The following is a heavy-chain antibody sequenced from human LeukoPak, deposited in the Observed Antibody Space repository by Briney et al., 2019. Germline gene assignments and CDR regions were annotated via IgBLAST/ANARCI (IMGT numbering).Heavy chain of an antibody. D-gene: IGHD3-3*01. V-gene: IGHV3-48*04. CDR3: ARDTSYYDFWSGQPDYYYGMDV. CDR2: ISSSGSTI. J-gene: IGHJ6*02. Sequence: GGSLRLSCAASGFTFSSYWMTWVRQAPGKGLEWVSYISSSGSTIYYADSVKGRFTISRDNAKNSLYLQMNSLRAEDTAVYYCARDTSYYDFWSGQPDYYYGMDVWGQGTTVTVSS. CDR1: GFTFSSYW.